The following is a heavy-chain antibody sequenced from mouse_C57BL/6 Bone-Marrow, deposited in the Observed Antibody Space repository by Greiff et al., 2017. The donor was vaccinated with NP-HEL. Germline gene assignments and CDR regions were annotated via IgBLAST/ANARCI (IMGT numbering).Heavy chain of an antibody. J-gene: IGHJ3*01. V-gene: IGHV1-69*01. D-gene: IGHD4-1*01. CDR3: ARSYWDGAWFAY. Sequence: VQLQQPGAELVMPGASVKLSCKASGYTFTSYWMHWVKQRPGQGLEWIGEIDPSDSYTNYNQKFKGKSTLTVDKSSSTAYMQLSSLTSEDSAVYYCARSYWDGAWFAYWGQGTLVTVSA. CDR1: GYTFTSYW. CDR2: IDPSDSYT.